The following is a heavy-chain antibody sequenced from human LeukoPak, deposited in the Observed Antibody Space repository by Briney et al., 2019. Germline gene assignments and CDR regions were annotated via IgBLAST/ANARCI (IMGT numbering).Heavy chain of an antibody. V-gene: IGHV4-34*01. J-gene: IGHJ4*02. CDR3: AKLGL. CDR1: GGSFGGYY. D-gene: IGHD6-6*01. CDR2: INHSGST. Sequence: SETLSLTCAVYGGSFGGYYWSWIRQPPGKGLEWIGEINHSGSTNYNPSLKSRVTISVDTSKNQFSLKLSSVTAADTAVYYCAKLGLWGQGTLVTVSS.